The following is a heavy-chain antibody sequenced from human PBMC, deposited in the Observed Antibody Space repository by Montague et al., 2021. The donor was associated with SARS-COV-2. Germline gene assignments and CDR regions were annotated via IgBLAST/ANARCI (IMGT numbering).Heavy chain of an antibody. J-gene: IGHJ4*01. Sequence: SETLSLTCTVYACTISSCVYYLAWFCKPPGKGLEWIGCIVYSCSTYYITSLMSRGTISVDTSKNQISLKLSSVTAAVTAVYYCARLGSGSYYILDYWDHGTLIPASS. CDR2: IVYSCST. CDR1: ACTISSCVYY. CDR3: ARLGSGSYYILDY. D-gene: IGHD3-10*01. V-gene: IGHV4-39*01.